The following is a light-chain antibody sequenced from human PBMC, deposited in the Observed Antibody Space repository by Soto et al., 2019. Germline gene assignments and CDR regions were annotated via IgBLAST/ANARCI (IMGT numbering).Light chain of an antibody. V-gene: IGKV3-20*01. J-gene: IGKJ5*01. CDR1: QSVSNNY. CDR3: QQYTGPPTT. Sequence: EIVLTPSPATLSVSPVERATLSCRASQSVSNNYLAWYQQKPGQAPRLLIYGASNRATGIPDRFSGSGSGTDFTLTITRLEPEDSAVYFCQQYTGPPTTFGQGTRLEIK. CDR2: GAS.